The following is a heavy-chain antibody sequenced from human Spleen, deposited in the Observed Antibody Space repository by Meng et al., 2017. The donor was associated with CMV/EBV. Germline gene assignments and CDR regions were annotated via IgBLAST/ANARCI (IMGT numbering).Heavy chain of an antibody. CDR3: ARDGTYYDFWSGYYPYYGMDV. J-gene: IGHJ6*02. CDR2: ISSSGSTI. CDR1: GFTFDGYG. D-gene: IGHD3-3*01. Sequence: GGPLRLSCAASGFTFDGYGMSWVRQVPGKGLEWVSYISSSGSTIYYADSVKGRFTISRDNAKNSLYLQMNSLRAEDTAVYYCARDGTYYDFWSGYYPYYGMDVWGQGTTVTVSS. V-gene: IGHV3-11*01.